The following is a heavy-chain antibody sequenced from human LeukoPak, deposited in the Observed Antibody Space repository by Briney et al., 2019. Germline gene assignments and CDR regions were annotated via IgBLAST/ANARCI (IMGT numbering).Heavy chain of an antibody. CDR3: ASKEMATIPPDY. D-gene: IGHD5-24*01. Sequence: GGSLRLSCAASGFTFSSYWMSWLRQAPGKGLEWVANIKQDGSEKYHEDSVKGRFTISRDNAKNSLYLQMNSLRAEDTGVYYCASKEMATIPPDYWGQGTLVTVSS. CDR2: IKQDGSEK. V-gene: IGHV3-7*05. CDR1: GFTFSSYW. J-gene: IGHJ4*02.